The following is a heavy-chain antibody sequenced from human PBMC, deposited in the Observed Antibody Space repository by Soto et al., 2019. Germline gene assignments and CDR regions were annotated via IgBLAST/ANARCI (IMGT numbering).Heavy chain of an antibody. V-gene: IGHV3-73*02. J-gene: IGHJ4*02. D-gene: IGHD5-18*01. CDR1: GFTFSDSA. CDR2: IRNKTNNYAT. Sequence: EVQLVESGGGLVQPGGSLKLSCAASGFTFSDSAMHWVRQASGKGLEWVGRIRNKTNNYATAYIASVKGRFTISRDDSKKTVYLQMNSLKFDDTAVYFCTSRRDWTAVDPLDYWGLGTLVTVSS. CDR3: TSRRDWTAVDPLDY.